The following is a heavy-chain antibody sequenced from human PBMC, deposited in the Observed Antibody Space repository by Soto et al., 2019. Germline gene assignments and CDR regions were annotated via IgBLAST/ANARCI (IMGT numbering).Heavy chain of an antibody. Sequence: QVQLVQSGAEVKKPGASVKVSCKASGYTFTSYGISWVRQAPGQGLEWMGWISAYNGNTNYAQKLQGRVTMTTATSTRSAYMELRSLRSDDTAVYYCARVDHSSSFPRPLGWFDPWGQGTLVTVSS. CDR2: ISAYNGNT. CDR1: GYTFTSYG. J-gene: IGHJ5*02. CDR3: ARVDHSSSFPRPLGWFDP. D-gene: IGHD6-13*01. V-gene: IGHV1-18*01.